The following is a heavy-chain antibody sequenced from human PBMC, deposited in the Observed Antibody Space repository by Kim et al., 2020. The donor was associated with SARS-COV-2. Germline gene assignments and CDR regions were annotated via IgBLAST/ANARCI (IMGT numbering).Heavy chain of an antibody. D-gene: IGHD3-9*01. Sequence: GGSLRLSCAASGFTFSSYWMHWVRQAPGKGLVWVSRINSDGSSTSYADSVKGRFTISRDNAKNTLYLQMNSLRAEDTAVYYCARDQSAYYDILTAYYYYYGMDVWGQGTTVTVSS. CDR1: GFTFSSYW. CDR2: INSDGSST. CDR3: ARDQSAYYDILTAYYYYYGMDV. V-gene: IGHV3-74*01. J-gene: IGHJ6*02.